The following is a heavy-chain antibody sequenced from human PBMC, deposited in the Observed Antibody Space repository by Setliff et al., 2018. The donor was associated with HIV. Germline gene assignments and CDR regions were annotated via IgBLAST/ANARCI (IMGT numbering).Heavy chain of an antibody. CDR2: IDHSGGT. V-gene: IGHV4-39*07. CDR1: GGSISSSTYY. J-gene: IGHJ6*03. Sequence: SETLSLTCTVSGGSISSSTYYWSWIRQTPGKGLERIGEIDHSGGTKYNPSLKSRVTISLDTSKNQFSLKLSSVTAADTAVYYCARARFWSGYYTGDNYYYMDVWGKGTTVTVSS. CDR3: ARARFWSGYYTGDNYYYMDV. D-gene: IGHD3-3*01.